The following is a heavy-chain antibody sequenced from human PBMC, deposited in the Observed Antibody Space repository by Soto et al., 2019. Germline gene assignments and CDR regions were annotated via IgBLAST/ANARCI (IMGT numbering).Heavy chain of an antibody. CDR1: GDTFTSYD. CDR2: MNPNSGNT. V-gene: IGHV1-8*01. J-gene: IGHJ6*02. CDR3: ARVYQPVDYDFWSGYYYYYGMDV. Sequence: ASVKVSCKASGDTFTSYDINWGRQATGQGLEWMGWMNPNSGNTGYAQKFQGRVTMTRNTAISTAYMELSSLRSENTAVYYCARVYQPVDYDFWSGYYYYYGMDVWGQGPTVTVSS. D-gene: IGHD3-3*01.